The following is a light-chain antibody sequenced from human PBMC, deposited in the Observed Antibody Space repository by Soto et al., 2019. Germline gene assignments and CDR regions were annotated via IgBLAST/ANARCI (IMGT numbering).Light chain of an antibody. V-gene: IGKV1-5*03. Sequence: DIQMTQSPSTLSASVGDRVTITCRASQSISNLLAWYQQKPGKAPKLLIYKASSLESGVPSRFSGSGSGTEFTLTISSLQPDDFTTYYCQQYKSYSRTFGQGNKVEIK. J-gene: IGKJ1*01. CDR3: QQYKSYSRT. CDR1: QSISNL. CDR2: KAS.